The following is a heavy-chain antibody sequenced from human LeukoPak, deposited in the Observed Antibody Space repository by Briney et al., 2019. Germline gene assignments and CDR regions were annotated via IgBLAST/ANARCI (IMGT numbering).Heavy chain of an antibody. CDR1: GFTFSDFW. V-gene: IGHV3-7*01. CDR3: ARDLAGDHYFDS. CDR2: INQDGSEK. Sequence: GGSLRLSCAASGFTFSDFWMTWVRQPPGRGLEWVAHINQDGSEKYSVDSVKGRFTISRDDAKNSLYLQMNSLRAEDTAVYYCARDLAGDHYFDSWGQGTLVTVSS. J-gene: IGHJ4*02. D-gene: IGHD3-16*01.